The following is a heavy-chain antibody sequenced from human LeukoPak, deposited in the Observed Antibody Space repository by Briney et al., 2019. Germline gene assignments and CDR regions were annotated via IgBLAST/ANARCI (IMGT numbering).Heavy chain of an antibody. D-gene: IGHD5-18*01. CDR2: IYYSGGT. CDR1: GASISSGGYY. J-gene: IGHJ5*02. CDR3: ARPHRPGIQLWFGH. Sequence: SETLSLTCTVSGASISSGGYYWSWIRQHPGKGLEWIGYIYYSGGTYYNPSLRSRVSISVDTSKNQLSLKLTSVTAADSAVYYCARPHRPGIQLWFGHWGQGTLVTVSS. V-gene: IGHV4-31*03.